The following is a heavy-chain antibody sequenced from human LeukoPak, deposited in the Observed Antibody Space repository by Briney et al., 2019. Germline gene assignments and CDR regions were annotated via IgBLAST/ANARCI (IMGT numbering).Heavy chain of an antibody. J-gene: IGHJ4*02. CDR1: GGSFSGYY. Sequence: SETLSLTCAIYGGSFSGYYWSWIRQPPGKGLEWIEEINHSGSTNYNPSPKSRVTISVDTSKNQFSLKLSSVTAADTAVYYCARGRYYYGSGSYYLDYWGQGTLVTVSS. V-gene: IGHV4-34*01. CDR3: ARGRYYYGSGSYYLDY. CDR2: INHSGST. D-gene: IGHD3-10*01.